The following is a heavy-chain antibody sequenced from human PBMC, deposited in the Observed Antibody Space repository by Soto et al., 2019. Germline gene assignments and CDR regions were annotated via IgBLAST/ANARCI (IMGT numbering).Heavy chain of an antibody. CDR2: ISYDGSNK. Sequence: GGSLRLSCAASGFTFSSYAMHWVRQAPGKGLEWVAVISYDGSNKYYADSVKGRFTISRDNSKNTLYLQMNSLRAEDTAVYYCARDRRDSSYEYYYGMDVWGQGTTVTVSS. CDR3: ARDRRDSSYEYYYGMDV. V-gene: IGHV3-30-3*01. D-gene: IGHD6-13*01. J-gene: IGHJ6*02. CDR1: GFTFSSYA.